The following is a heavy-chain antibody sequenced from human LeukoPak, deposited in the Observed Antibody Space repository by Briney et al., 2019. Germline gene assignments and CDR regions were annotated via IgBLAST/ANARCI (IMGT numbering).Heavy chain of an antibody. V-gene: IGHV1-8*01. CDR1: GYTFTSYD. D-gene: IGHD2-8*01. CDR3: ARGGVLMVYAPFDY. J-gene: IGHJ4*02. CDR2: MNPNSGNT. Sequence: ASVKVSCKASGYTFTSYDINWVRQATGQGLEWMGWMNPNSGNTGYAQKFRGRVTMTRNTSISTAYMELSSLRSEDTAVYYCARGGVLMVYAPFDYWGQGTLVTVSS.